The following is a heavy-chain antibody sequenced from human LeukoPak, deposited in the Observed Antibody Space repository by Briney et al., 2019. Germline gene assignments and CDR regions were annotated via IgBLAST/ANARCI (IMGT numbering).Heavy chain of an antibody. D-gene: IGHD3-22*01. V-gene: IGHV3-33*01. J-gene: IGHJ4*02. CDR3: ARDYYSRMDY. CDR1: GFTFSTFG. CDR2: IWYDGSNE. Sequence: GGSLRLSCAASGFTFSTFGMHWVRQAPGKGLEWVAVIWYDGSNEDYADSVKGRFTISRDTSKNTLFLQMNSLRAEDTAVYYCARDYYSRMDYWGQGTLVTVSS.